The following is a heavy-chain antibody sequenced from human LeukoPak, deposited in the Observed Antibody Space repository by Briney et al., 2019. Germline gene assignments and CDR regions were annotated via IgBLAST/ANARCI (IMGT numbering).Heavy chain of an antibody. CDR2: IKYDGSEK. CDR1: GFIFSDYW. CDR3: KSGGAAPGSFDY. D-gene: IGHD6-13*01. V-gene: IGHV3-7*01. J-gene: IGHJ4*02. Sequence: PGGSLRLSCTASGFIFSDYWMSWMRQAPGKGLEWVASIKYDGSEKYYVDSVKGRFTISRNNAKNSLDLQLNSLRVEDTAVYYCKSGGAAPGSFDYWGQGTLVTVSP.